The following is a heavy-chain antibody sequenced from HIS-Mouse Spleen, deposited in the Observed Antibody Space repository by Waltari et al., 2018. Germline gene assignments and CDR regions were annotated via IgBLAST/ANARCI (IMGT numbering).Heavy chain of an antibody. D-gene: IGHD3-22*01. CDR2: IDSGGRT. CDR3: ARARYYYDSSGYPSPLYFDY. CDR1: GFTVSSNY. V-gene: IGHV3-53*01. Sequence: EVQLVESGGGLIQPGGSLRLSCAASGFTVSSNYMRWVRQAPGTVLEWVSVIDSGGRTYYADSVKGRFTISRDNSKNTLYLQMNSLRAEDTAVYYCARARYYYDSSGYPSPLYFDYWGQGTLVTVSS. J-gene: IGHJ4*02.